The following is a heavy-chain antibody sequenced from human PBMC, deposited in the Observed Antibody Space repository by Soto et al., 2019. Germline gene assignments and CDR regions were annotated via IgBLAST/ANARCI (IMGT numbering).Heavy chain of an antibody. CDR3: ARDSLRLGADFGY. V-gene: IGHV4-31*03. Sequence: QVQLQESGPGLVKPSQTLSLTCTVSGGSISSGGYYWSWIRQHPGKGLEWIGYIYYSGSTYYNPSLKSRLTISVDTSKNQFSLKLSSVTAADTAVSYCARDSLRLGADFGYWGQGTLVTVSS. D-gene: IGHD1-26*01. J-gene: IGHJ4*02. CDR1: GGSISSGGYY. CDR2: IYYSGST.